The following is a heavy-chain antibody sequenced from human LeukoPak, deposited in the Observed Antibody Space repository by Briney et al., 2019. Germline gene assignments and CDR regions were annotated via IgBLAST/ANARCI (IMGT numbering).Heavy chain of an antibody. CDR3: AKDRGYCSSTSCYAGPIDY. CDR2: ISGSCGRT. V-gene: IGHV3-23*01. J-gene: IGHJ4*02. Sequence: GGSLRLSCAASGFTFSSYAMSWVRQAPGKGLEWVSAISGSCGRTYYADSVKGRFTISRDNSKNTLYLQMNSLRAEDTAVYYCAKDRGYCSSTSCYAGPIDYWGQGTLVTVSS. D-gene: IGHD2-2*01. CDR1: GFTFSSYA.